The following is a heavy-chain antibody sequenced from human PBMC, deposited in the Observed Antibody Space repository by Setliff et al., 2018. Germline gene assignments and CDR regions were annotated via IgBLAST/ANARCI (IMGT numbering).Heavy chain of an antibody. CDR1: GDSFSGYF. Sequence: PSETLSLTCAVYGDSFSGYFWTWIRQPPGKGLEWIGDIDQSGSTNYNPSLKSRLTISVDTSKNQFSLSLSSVTAADTAVYYCAGGAFGSRWYVRPWFDPWGQGTLGTVS. J-gene: IGHJ5*02. CDR3: AGGAFGSRWYVRPWFDP. CDR2: IDQSGST. V-gene: IGHV4-34*01. D-gene: IGHD6-13*01.